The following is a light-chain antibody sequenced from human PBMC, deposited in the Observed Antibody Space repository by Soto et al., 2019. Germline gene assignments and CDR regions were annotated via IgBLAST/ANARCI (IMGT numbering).Light chain of an antibody. CDR3: CLYIRATTYV. CDR2: EGH. Sequence: QSALAQPASVFGSPGQSITLSCTGTSGFVGGFSLVSWYQQLPGKAPKVMISEGHRRPSGVPARFSGSTSVNSASLTISGLQAVDEADYYCCLYIRATTYVFGTGTKVTVL. CDR1: SGFVGGFSL. J-gene: IGLJ1*01. V-gene: IGLV2-23*01.